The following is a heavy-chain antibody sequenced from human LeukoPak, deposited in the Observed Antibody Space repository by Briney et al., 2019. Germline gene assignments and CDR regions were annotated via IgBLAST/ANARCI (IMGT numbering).Heavy chain of an antibody. CDR2: INEDGSVK. D-gene: IGHD3-10*01. J-gene: IGHJ6*02. CDR1: EFTFTTYW. Sequence: GGSLRLSCAVSEFTFTTYWMSWVRQTPGKRLEWVANINEDGSVKYHVGSVEGRFTISRDNGKNALYLQMNSLRAEDTAVYYCAKFSAMVRGVIKYYYYYGMDVWGQGTTVTVSS. CDR3: AKFSAMVRGVIKYYYYYGMDV. V-gene: IGHV3-7*05.